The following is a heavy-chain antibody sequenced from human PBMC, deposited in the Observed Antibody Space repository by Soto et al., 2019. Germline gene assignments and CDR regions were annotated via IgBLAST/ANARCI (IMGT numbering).Heavy chain of an antibody. CDR2: ISSSSSSI. CDR1: GFTCSNYY. D-gene: IGHD6-13*01. Sequence: GSLRLSCEAFGFTCSNYYMTWVRQAPGKGLEWVSYISSSSSSIDYADSVQGRFSISRDNAKSSLYLQMNSLRDEDTAVYYCARRYSSTSRTMDVWGQGTTVTVTS. J-gene: IGHJ6*02. V-gene: IGHV3-48*02. CDR3: ARRYSSTSRTMDV.